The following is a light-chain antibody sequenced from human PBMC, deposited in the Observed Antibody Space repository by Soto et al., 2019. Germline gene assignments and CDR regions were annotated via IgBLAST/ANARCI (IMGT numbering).Light chain of an antibody. CDR2: DAS. CDR3: QQRSNWPPYT. Sequence: EIVLTQSPATLSLSPGERATRSCRASQSVSSYLAWYQQKPGQAPRLLIYDASNRANGIPARFSGSGSGTDFTLSISSLEPEDFAVYYCQQRSNWPPYTFGQGTKLEIK. V-gene: IGKV3-11*01. J-gene: IGKJ2*01. CDR1: QSVSSY.